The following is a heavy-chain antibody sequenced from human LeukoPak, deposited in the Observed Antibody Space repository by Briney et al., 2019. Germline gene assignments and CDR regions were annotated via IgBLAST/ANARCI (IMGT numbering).Heavy chain of an antibody. D-gene: IGHD3-22*01. CDR2: INPNSGGT. CDR1: GYTFSGYY. CDR3: ATLTPYDSSGFDY. V-gene: IGHV1-2*02. J-gene: IGHJ4*02. Sequence: ASVKVSCKASGYTFSGYYMHWVRQAPGQGLEWMGWINPNSGGTNYAQKFQGRVTMTRDTSISTAYMELSRLRSDDTAVYYCATLTPYDSSGFDYWGQGTLVTVSS.